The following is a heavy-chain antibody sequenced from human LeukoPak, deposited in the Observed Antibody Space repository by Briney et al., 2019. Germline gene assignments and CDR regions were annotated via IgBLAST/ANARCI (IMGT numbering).Heavy chain of an antibody. Sequence: SETLSLTCAVYGGSFSGYYWSWIRQPPGKGLEWIGEINHSGSTNYNPSLKSRVTISVDTSKNQFSLTLSSVTAADTAVYYCARGAEGSGSYYNGLDYYYYYMDVWGKGTTVTISS. CDR3: ARGAEGSGSYYNGLDYYYYYMDV. V-gene: IGHV4-34*01. D-gene: IGHD3-10*01. CDR2: INHSGST. J-gene: IGHJ6*03. CDR1: GGSFSGYY.